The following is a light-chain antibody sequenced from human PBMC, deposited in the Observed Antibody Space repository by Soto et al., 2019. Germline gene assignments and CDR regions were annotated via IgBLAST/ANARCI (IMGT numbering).Light chain of an antibody. CDR3: QQYDGY. Sequence: DIQMTQSPSTLAASVGDRVTITCRASQNINRWLAWYQQKPGKAPKVVIYDASSLESGVPSRFSGSGSGTEFTLTITSLQPDDFATYYCQQYDGYFGPGTKVDFK. CDR1: QNINRW. J-gene: IGKJ3*01. CDR2: DAS. V-gene: IGKV1-5*01.